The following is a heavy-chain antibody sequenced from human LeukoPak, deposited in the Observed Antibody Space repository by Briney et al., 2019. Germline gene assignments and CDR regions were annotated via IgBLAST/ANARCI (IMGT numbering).Heavy chain of an antibody. CDR1: GYTFTSYG. CDR3: ARDTNPVIVVVYDAFDI. J-gene: IGHJ3*02. Sequence: ASVKVSCKASGYTFTSYGISWVRQAPGQGLEWMGWISAYNGNTNYAQKLQGRVTMTTDTSTSTAYMELRSLRSDDTAVNYCARDTNPVIVVVYDAFDIWGQGTMVTVSS. CDR2: ISAYNGNT. V-gene: IGHV1-18*01. D-gene: IGHD3-22*01.